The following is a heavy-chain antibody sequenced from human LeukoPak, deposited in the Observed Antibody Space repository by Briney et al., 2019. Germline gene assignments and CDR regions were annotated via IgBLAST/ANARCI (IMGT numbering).Heavy chain of an antibody. J-gene: IGHJ4*02. Sequence: GGSLRLSCAASGFTFSSYSMNWVRQAPGKGLEWISYISSSSSYIYYADSVKGRFTISRDNAKNSLYLQMNSLRAEDTAVYYCARDYSSSWFAFDYWGQGTLVTVSS. CDR2: ISSSSSYI. CDR3: ARDYSSSWFAFDY. V-gene: IGHV3-21*05. CDR1: GFTFSSYS. D-gene: IGHD6-13*01.